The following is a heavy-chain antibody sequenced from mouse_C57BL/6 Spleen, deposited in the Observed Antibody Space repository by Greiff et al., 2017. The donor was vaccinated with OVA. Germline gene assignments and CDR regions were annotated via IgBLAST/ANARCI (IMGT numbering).Heavy chain of an antibody. CDR3: SRTDGSRAMDY. Sequence: QVQLQPSGAELVQPVASVNISCTASGSAFSSSWLNLLKQRPGTGLDWIGQIYPGDGDTNYNGKFKGKATLTADNSSSTAYMQLSSMTAEDAAVYFCSRTDGSRAMDYWGQGTSVTVSS. J-gene: IGHJ4*01. CDR1: GSAFSSSW. V-gene: IGHV1-80*01. CDR2: IYPGDGDT. D-gene: IGHD1-1*01.